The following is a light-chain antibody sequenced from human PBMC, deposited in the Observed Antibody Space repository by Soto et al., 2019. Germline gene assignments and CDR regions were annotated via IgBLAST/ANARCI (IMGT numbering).Light chain of an antibody. CDR2: NVS. CDR3: SSYTSSNTYA. Sequence: QSVLTRPASVSGSPGQSIAISCTGTSSDVGGYNSVSWYQQHPGKAPKLMIYNVSNRPSGVSDRFSGSKSGNTASLTISGLQAEDEADYYCSSYTSSNTYAFGTGTKVTVL. CDR1: SSDVGGYNS. V-gene: IGLV2-14*03. J-gene: IGLJ1*01.